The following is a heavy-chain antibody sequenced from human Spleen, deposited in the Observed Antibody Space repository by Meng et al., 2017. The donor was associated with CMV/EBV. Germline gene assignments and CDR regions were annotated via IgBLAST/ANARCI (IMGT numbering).Heavy chain of an antibody. CDR2: IIPIFGTT. J-gene: IGHJ6*02. Sequence: SVKVSCKASGGTFNSYAISWVRQAPGLGLEWMGGIIPIFGTTQYAQKFQGRVTINTDISTSTAYMELSSLRSDDTAGYYCVRIVVEPAAPEGPYYYGMDVWGQGTTVTVSS. CDR1: GGTFNSYA. CDR3: VRIVVEPAAPEGPYYYGMDV. V-gene: IGHV1-69*05. D-gene: IGHD2-2*01.